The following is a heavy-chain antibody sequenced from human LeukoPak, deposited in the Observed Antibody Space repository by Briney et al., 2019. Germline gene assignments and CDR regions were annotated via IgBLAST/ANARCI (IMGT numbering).Heavy chain of an antibody. CDR2: IYYSGST. Sequence: SETLSLTCTVSGGSISSYYWTWIRQPPGKGLEWIGYIYYSGSTDYNPSLKSRVTISVDTSKNQFSLKLSSVTAADTAVYYCARDLSVTTRDDAFDIWGQGTIVTVSS. V-gene: IGHV4-59*01. CDR3: ARDLSVTTRDDAFDI. CDR1: GGSISSYY. D-gene: IGHD5-18*01. J-gene: IGHJ3*02.